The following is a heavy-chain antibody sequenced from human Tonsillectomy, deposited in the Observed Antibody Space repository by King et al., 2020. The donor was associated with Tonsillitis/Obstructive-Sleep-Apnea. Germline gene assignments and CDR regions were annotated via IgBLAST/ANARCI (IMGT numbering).Heavy chain of an antibody. Sequence: VQLVESGGGVVQPGRSLRLSCAASGFTFNNYAMHWVRQAPGKGLEWVAVIWFDGSNRYYADCVKGRFTISRDNSKNTLYLQMSSLRADDTAVYYCARGGLSSYYFDYWGQGTQVTVSS. D-gene: IGHD3-16*02. V-gene: IGHV3-33*01. J-gene: IGHJ4*02. CDR3: ARGGLSSYYFDY. CDR1: GFTFNNYA. CDR2: IWFDGSNR.